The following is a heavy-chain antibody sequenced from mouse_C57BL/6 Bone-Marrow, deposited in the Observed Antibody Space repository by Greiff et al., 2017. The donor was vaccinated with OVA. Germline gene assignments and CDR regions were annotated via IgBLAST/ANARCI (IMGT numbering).Heavy chain of an antibody. Sequence: QVQLQQSGAELVRPGASVKLSCKASGYTFTDYYINWVKQRPGQGLEWIARIYPGSGNTYYNEKFKGKATLTAEKSSSTAYMQLSSLTSEDSAVYFCARKALGGYHWYFDVWGTGTTVTVSS. CDR1: GYTFTDYY. J-gene: IGHJ1*03. V-gene: IGHV1-76*01. D-gene: IGHD2-2*01. CDR2: IYPGSGNT. CDR3: ARKALGGYHWYFDV.